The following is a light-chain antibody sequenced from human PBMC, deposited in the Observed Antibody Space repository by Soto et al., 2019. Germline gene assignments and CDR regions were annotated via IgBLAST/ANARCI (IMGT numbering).Light chain of an antibody. Sequence: DIQLTQSPSFLSASVGDRVTITCRASQGISSYLAWYQQKPGKAPKLLIYGASTLQSGVPSRFSGSGSGTELTLTISSLQPEDFATYYCQQLNSYPITFGQGTLLEIK. V-gene: IGKV1-9*01. CDR1: QGISSY. CDR3: QQLNSYPIT. CDR2: GAS. J-gene: IGKJ5*01.